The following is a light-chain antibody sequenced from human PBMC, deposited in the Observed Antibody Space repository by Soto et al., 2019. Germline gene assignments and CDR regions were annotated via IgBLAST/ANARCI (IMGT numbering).Light chain of an antibody. V-gene: IGKV1-39*01. CDR3: QQSYNTPIT. Sequence: DIQVNQCPPTVSASVGDRVTITCRASQTISTWMAWYQQKPGKAPKLLIYAASSLQSGVPSRFSGSGSGTDFTLTINSLQPEDCATYYCQQSYNTPITFGQGTRLEIK. CDR1: QTISTW. J-gene: IGKJ5*01. CDR2: AAS.